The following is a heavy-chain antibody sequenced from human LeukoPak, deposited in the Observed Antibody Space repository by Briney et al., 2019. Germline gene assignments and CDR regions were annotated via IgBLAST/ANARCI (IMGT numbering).Heavy chain of an antibody. Sequence: ASVKVSCKASGYTFVTYGISWVRQAPGQGLEWLGWISPHNGNTNYAQKLQGRVTMTTDTSTSTAYMELRSLRSDDAAVYYCARERTIPYYYDSSGVFDYWGQGTLVTVSS. D-gene: IGHD3-22*01. CDR3: ARERTIPYYYDSSGVFDY. CDR2: ISPHNGNT. V-gene: IGHV1-18*01. CDR1: GYTFVTYG. J-gene: IGHJ4*02.